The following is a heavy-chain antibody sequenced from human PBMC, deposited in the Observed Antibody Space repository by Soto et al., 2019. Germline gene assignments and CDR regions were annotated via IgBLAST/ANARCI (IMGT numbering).Heavy chain of an antibody. CDR2: MNPNSGNT. J-gene: IGHJ6*02. CDR1: GYTFTSYD. D-gene: IGHD2-15*01. Sequence: ASVKVSCKASGYTFTSYDINWVRQATGQGREWMGWMNPNSGNTGYAQKFQGRVTMTMNTSISTAYMELSSLRSEDTAVYYCARRSRDYYYYGMDVWGQGTTVTVSS. V-gene: IGHV1-8*01. CDR3: ARRSRDYYYYGMDV.